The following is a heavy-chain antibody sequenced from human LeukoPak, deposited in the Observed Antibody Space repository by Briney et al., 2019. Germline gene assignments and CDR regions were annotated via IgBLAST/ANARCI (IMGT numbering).Heavy chain of an antibody. D-gene: IGHD3-10*02. CDR2: INSDGSST. J-gene: IGHJ4*02. CDR1: GFTFSSYW. CDR3: ARDSTVRGCDY. Sequence: GGSLRLSCAASGFTFSSYWMHWVRQAPGKGLVWVSRINSDGSSTSYADSVKGRFTISRDNAKTSLYLQMNSLRAEDTAVYYCARDSTVRGCDYWGQGTLVTVSS. V-gene: IGHV3-74*01.